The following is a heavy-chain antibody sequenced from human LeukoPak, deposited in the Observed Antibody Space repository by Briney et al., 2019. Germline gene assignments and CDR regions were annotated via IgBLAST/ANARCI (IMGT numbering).Heavy chain of an antibody. D-gene: IGHD3-22*01. Sequence: SETLSLTCTVSGGSISTYYWSWIRQPPGKGLEWIGYSDYSGSTSYNPSLKSRVTISIDTSKNQFSLRLSSVTAADTAVYYCARGRDSRGYQFKGFDYWGQGTLVTVSS. J-gene: IGHJ4*02. V-gene: IGHV4-59*08. CDR1: GGSISTYY. CDR2: SDYSGST. CDR3: ARGRDSRGYQFKGFDY.